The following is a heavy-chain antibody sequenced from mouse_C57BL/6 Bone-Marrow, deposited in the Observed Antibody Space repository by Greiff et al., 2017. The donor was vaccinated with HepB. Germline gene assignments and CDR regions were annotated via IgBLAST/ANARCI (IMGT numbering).Heavy chain of an antibody. CDR1: GYTFTSYG. CDR3: ARGRYYDV. J-gene: IGHJ1*03. Sequence: VQLQESGAELARPGASVKLSCKASGYTFTSYGISWVTQRPGQGLEWIGKIDPRSGNTYYNEKFKGKATLTADKSSSTAYMELRSLTSEDSAVYFCARGRYYDVWGTGTTVTVSS. CDR2: IDPRSGNT. V-gene: IGHV1-81*01.